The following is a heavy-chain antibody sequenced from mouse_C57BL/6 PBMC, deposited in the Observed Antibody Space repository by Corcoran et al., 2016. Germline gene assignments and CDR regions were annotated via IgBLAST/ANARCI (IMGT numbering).Heavy chain of an antibody. CDR3: ARRDSLGY. CDR2: INPNNGGT. D-gene: IGHD1-1*01. CDR1: GYTFTNYY. J-gene: IGHJ2*01. Sequence: EVQLQQSGPELVKPGASVKISCKASGYTFTNYYMNWVKQSHGKSLEWIGDINPNNGGTIYNQKFKGKATLTVDKSSSTAYMELRSLTSEDSAGYYCARRDSLGYWGQGTTLTVSS. V-gene: IGHV1-26*01.